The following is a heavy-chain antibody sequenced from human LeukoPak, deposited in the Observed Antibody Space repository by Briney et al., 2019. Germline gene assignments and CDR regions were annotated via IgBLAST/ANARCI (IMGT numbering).Heavy chain of an antibody. J-gene: IGHJ4*02. Sequence: GGSLRLPCAASGFTFSSYIMNWVRQAPGKGLEWVSSISSSSSYIYYADSVKGRFTISRDSAKNSLYLQMNSLRAEDTAVYYCARGRDPDYWGQGTLVTVSS. V-gene: IGHV3-21*01. D-gene: IGHD3-10*01. CDR3: ARGRDPDY. CDR2: ISSSSSYI. CDR1: GFTFSSYI.